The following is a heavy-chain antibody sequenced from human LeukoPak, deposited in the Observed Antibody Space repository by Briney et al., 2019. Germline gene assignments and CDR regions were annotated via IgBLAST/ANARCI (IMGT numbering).Heavy chain of an antibody. Sequence: PSETLSLTCTVSAXSIXSYYXSXXXXPAXXXLVWIGRIYTSGSTNYNPSLMSRVPMSVDTSKNTLPPKLSSQTPWDTAVYYGARDLDYWGQGTLVTVSS. J-gene: IGHJ4*02. CDR1: AXSIXSYY. CDR3: ARDLDY. CDR2: IYTSGST. V-gene: IGHV4-4*07.